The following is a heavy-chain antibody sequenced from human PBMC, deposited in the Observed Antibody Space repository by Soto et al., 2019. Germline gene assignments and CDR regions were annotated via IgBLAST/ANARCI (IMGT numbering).Heavy chain of an antibody. J-gene: IGHJ4*02. V-gene: IGHV3-11*06. CDR2: IDGSSDYT. CDR3: ARDLRFSSTNYFDF. Sequence: QVQLVESGGGLVKPGGSLRLSCTASGFLFTDYYMSWIRQPPGKGLEWLAYIDGSSDYTNSADSVKGRFTISRDNAKNSVFLQMNNLPADDTAVYYCARDLRFSSTNYFDFWGRGTLVTVSS. D-gene: IGHD2-8*01. CDR1: GFLFTDYY.